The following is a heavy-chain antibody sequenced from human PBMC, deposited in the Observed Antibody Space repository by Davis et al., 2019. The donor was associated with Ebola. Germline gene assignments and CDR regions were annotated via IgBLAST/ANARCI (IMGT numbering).Heavy chain of an antibody. V-gene: IGHV3-72*01. Sequence: GESLKISCAASGFTSSDHYMDWVRQAPGKGLEWVGRARDRARSYATDYAASVKGRFTISRDDLKNSLYLQMNSLKTEDTAVYYCQTPPYCSGGTCYSDDFWGRGTLVTVSS. CDR1: GFTSSDHY. D-gene: IGHD2-15*01. CDR2: ARDRARSYAT. CDR3: QTPPYCSGGTCYSDDF. J-gene: IGHJ4*02.